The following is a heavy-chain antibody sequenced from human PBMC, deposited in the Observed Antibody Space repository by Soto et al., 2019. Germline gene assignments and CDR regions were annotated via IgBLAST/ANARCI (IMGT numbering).Heavy chain of an antibody. Sequence: QLQLQESAPGLVKPSETLSLTCTVSGGSISSSSYYWGWIRQPPGKGLEWIGSIYYSGSTYYNPSLKSRVTISVDTSKNQFSLKLSSVTAADTAVYYCASTYSSSWYYFDYWGQGTLVIVSS. D-gene: IGHD6-13*01. V-gene: IGHV4-39*01. CDR2: IYYSGST. J-gene: IGHJ4*02. CDR3: ASTYSSSWYYFDY. CDR1: GGSISSSSYY.